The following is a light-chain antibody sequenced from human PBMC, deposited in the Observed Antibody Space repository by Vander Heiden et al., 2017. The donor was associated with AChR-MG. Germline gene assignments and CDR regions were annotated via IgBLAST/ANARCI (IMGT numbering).Light chain of an antibody. CDR1: QSISTF. CDR2: SAS. Sequence: DIQMTQSPSSRSASVGDRVTITCRASQSISTFLHWYQRKPGKAPKLLIYSASNLESGVPSRFTGSGSGTDFTLTITSLQPEDFATYYCQQSYSTPTFGQGTKVETK. V-gene: IGKV1-39*01. CDR3: QQSYSTPT. J-gene: IGKJ1*01.